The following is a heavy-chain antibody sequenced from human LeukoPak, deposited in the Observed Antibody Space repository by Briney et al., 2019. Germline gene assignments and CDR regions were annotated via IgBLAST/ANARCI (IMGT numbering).Heavy chain of an antibody. CDR1: GGSISSGSYY. D-gene: IGHD3-3*01. CDR2: IYTSGRT. J-gene: IGHJ4*02. CDR3: ASGITIFGVVRGPAY. Sequence: PSETLSLTCTVSGGSISSGSYYWSWIRQPAGKGLEWIGRIYTSGRTNYNPSLKSRVTISVDTSKNQFSLELSSVTAADTAVYYCASGITIFGVVRGPAYWGQGTLVTVSS. V-gene: IGHV4-61*02.